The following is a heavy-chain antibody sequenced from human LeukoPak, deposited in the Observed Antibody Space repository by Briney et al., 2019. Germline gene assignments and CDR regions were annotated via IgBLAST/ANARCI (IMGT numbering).Heavy chain of an antibody. CDR1: GGSITSYY. D-gene: IGHD7-27*01. J-gene: IGHJ5*02. CDR3: ARRRANWGP. Sequence: SETLSLTCTVSGGSITSYYWSWIRQPPGKGLGWIGYIYYSGSTDYNPSLKSRVTISVDTSKNQFSLKLSSVTAADTAVYYCARRRANWGPWGQGTLVTVSS. V-gene: IGHV4-59*01. CDR2: IYYSGST.